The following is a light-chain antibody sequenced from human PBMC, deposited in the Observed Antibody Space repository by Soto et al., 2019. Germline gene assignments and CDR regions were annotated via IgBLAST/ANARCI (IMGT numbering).Light chain of an antibody. Sequence: DIELTQSPSFLSASVGDRVTITCRASQGISSYLAWYQQKPRKAPKLLIYAASTLQSGVPSRFSGSGSGTEFTLTISSLQPEDFATYYCQQLNSYSFTFGPGTKVDIK. CDR2: AAS. J-gene: IGKJ3*01. CDR1: QGISSY. CDR3: QQLNSYSFT. V-gene: IGKV1-9*01.